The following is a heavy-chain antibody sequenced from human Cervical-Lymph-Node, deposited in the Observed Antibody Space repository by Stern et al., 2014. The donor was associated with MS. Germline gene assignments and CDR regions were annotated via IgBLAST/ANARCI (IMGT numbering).Heavy chain of an antibody. J-gene: IGHJ4*02. D-gene: IGHD2-21*02. CDR3: ATSRPTGFVVVTAPFDY. CDR2: FDPENSKT. V-gene: IGHV1-24*01. Sequence: QVQLGQSGAEVKQPGASVKVSCKVSGYDLIELSMHWVRQAPGKGLEWMGGFDPENSKTIYAQKIQGRVTMTEDTSTDTAYMELRSLRSDDTAEYYCATSRPTGFVVVTAPFDYWGQGTLVTVSS. CDR1: GYDLIELS.